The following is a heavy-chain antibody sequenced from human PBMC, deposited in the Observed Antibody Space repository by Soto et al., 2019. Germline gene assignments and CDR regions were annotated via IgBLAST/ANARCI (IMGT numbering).Heavy chain of an antibody. CDR1: GFIFSTYG. J-gene: IGHJ6*02. CDR3: AKDTATAITSYYFYGMDV. Sequence: QMQLVESGGGVVQPGRSLRVSCEASGFIFSTYGMHWVRQAPGKGLEWVAVISYDGRNKYYADSVSGRFTISRDNSKNTLHLQMNSLRGEDTAVYYCAKDTATAITSYYFYGMDVWGQGTTVTVSS. D-gene: IGHD5-12*01. CDR2: ISYDGRNK. V-gene: IGHV3-30*18.